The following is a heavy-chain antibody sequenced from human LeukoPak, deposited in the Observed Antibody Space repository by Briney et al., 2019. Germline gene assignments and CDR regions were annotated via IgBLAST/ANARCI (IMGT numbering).Heavy chain of an antibody. CDR3: TREADIVVVVAATEGHDAFDI. CDR2: IRSKAYGGTT. V-gene: IGHV3-49*04. D-gene: IGHD2-15*01. CDR1: GFTFGDYA. J-gene: IGHJ3*02. Sequence: GGSLRLSCTASGFTFGDYAMSWVRQAPGKGLEWVGFIRSKAYGGTTEYAASVKGRFTISRDDSKSIAYLQMNSLKTEDTAVYYCTREADIVVVVAATEGHDAFDIWGQGTMVTVSS.